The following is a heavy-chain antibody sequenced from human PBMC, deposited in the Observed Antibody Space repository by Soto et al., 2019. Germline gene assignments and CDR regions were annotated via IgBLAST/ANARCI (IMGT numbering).Heavy chain of an antibody. Sequence: PGGSLRLSCAASGFTFSSYGMHWVRQAPGKGLEWVAVISYDGSNKYYADSVKGRFTISRDNSKNTLYLQMNSLRAEDTAVYYCAKSNSGSEDFDYWGQGTLVTSPQ. V-gene: IGHV3-30*18. CDR2: ISYDGSNK. D-gene: IGHD3-10*01. CDR1: GFTFSSYG. J-gene: IGHJ4*02. CDR3: AKSNSGSEDFDY.